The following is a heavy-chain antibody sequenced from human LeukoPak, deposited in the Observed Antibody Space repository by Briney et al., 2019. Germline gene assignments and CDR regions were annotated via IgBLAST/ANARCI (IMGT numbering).Heavy chain of an antibody. J-gene: IGHJ4*02. D-gene: IGHD3-22*01. CDR2: INPNSGGT. V-gene: IGHV1-2*02. CDR1: GYTFTGYY. CDR3: ARYYYDRSGYFIDY. Sequence: ASVKVSCKASGYTFTGYYMHWVRQAPGQGLEWMGWINPNSGGTNYAQKFQGRVTMTRDTSISTAYMELSRLRSDDTAVYYCARYYYDRSGYFIDYWGQGTLVTVSS.